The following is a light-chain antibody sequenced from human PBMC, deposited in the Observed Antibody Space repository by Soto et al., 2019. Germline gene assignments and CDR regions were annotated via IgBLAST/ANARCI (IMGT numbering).Light chain of an antibody. J-gene: IGKJ4*01. CDR2: DAS. V-gene: IGKV3-11*01. CDR3: QQRSTWVS. Sequence: EIVLTQSPATLSLSPGERATLSCRASQSVSSYLAWYQQKPGQAPRLLIYDASNKATGIPARFSGSGSGTDFTITISSLEPEDFAVYYCQQRSTWVSFGGGTKVEIK. CDR1: QSVSSY.